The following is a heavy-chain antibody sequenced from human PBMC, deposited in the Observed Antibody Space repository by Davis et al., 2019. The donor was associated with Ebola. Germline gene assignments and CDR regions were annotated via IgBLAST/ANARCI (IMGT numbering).Heavy chain of an antibody. CDR2: TIPVLGIP. D-gene: IGHD3-22*01. J-gene: IGHJ4*02. V-gene: IGHV1-69*10. CDR1: AGTLFSYP. CDR3: ARDRYSDGSGYFFEQSH. Sequence: SVQVSCQASAGTLFSYPIISVRQPPGHGVPWMGGTIPVLGIPKYAPKFQARVTITADESTSTAYMELSSLRSEDTAVYYCARDRYSDGSGYFFEQSHWGQGTLVTVSS.